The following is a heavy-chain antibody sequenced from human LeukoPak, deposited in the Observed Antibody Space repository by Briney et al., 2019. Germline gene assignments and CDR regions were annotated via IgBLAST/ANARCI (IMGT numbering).Heavy chain of an antibody. CDR2: MNPVSGST. J-gene: IGHJ5*02. D-gene: IGHD3-9*01. V-gene: IGHV1-8*01. CDR3: ARVKRYPTVWFGP. CDR1: GYSFSSYD. Sequence: APVKVSCKASGYSFSSYDINWVRQASGQGLEWMGWMNPVSGSTGYAQKFLGRLTMTRDTSITTAYMGLSNLESEDTAVYYCARVKRYPTVWFGPWGQGTLVTVSS.